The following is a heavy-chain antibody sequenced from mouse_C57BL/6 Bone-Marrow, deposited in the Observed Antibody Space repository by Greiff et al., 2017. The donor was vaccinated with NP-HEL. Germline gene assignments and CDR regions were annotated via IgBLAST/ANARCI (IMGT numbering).Heavy chain of an antibody. D-gene: IGHD2-2*01. CDR2: IDPSDSYT. CDR1: GYTFTSYW. V-gene: IGHV1-59*01. Sequence: QVQLQQPGAELVRPGTSVKLSCKASGYTFTSYWMHWVKQRPGQGLEWIGVIDPSDSYTNYNQKFKGKATLTVDTSSSTACMQLSGLTSEDSAVYYCARFGGYYVYNGYWGQGTPLTVSS. CDR3: ARFGGYYVYNGY. J-gene: IGHJ2*01.